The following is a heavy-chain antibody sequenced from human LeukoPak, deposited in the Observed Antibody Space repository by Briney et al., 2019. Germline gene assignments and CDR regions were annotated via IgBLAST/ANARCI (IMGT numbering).Heavy chain of an antibody. J-gene: IGHJ5*02. Sequence: GESLKISCKGSGYSFTSYWIGWVRQMPGRGLEWMGIIYPGDSDTRYSPSFQGQVTISADKSISTAYLQWSSLKASDTAMYYCARSSTSAPRWFDPWGQGTLVTVSS. CDR1: GYSFTSYW. CDR3: ARSSTSAPRWFDP. CDR2: IYPGDSDT. V-gene: IGHV5-51*01. D-gene: IGHD2-2*01.